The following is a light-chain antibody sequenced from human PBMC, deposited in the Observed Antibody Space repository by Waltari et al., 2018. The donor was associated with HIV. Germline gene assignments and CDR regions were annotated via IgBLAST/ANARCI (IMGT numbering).Light chain of an antibody. CDR3: QQYGSSPPIT. CDR2: GAS. CDR1: QSLSSSY. Sequence: EIVLTQFPGNLSLSPGERATLSCRASQSLSSSYLAWYQQKPGQAPRLLIYGASSRATGIPDRFSGSGSGTDFTLTISRLEPEDFAVYYCQQYGSSPPITFGPGTKVDIK. V-gene: IGKV3-20*01. J-gene: IGKJ3*01.